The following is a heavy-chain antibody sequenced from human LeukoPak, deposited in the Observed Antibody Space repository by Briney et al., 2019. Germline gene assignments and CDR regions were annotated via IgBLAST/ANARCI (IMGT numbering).Heavy chain of an antibody. CDR3: AREISSGWTAIVRRRDAFDN. Sequence: GGSLRLSCAASGFTVSSNYMNWVRQAPGKGLEWVSVIYSGGSTYYADSMKGRFTISRDNSKNTLYLQMNSLRAEDTAVYYCAREISSGWTAIVRRRDAFDNWGQGTMVTVSS. J-gene: IGHJ3*02. D-gene: IGHD5-18*01. CDR2: IYSGGST. CDR1: GFTVSSNY. V-gene: IGHV3-66*02.